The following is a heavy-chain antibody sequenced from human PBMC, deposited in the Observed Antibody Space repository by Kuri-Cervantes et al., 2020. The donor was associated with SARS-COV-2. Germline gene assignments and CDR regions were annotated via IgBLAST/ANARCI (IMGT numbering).Heavy chain of an antibody. CDR1: GFLFSASA. CDR3: TRQEWWFDY. J-gene: IGHJ4*02. Sequence: GESLKISCEVSGFLFSASAIHWVRQASGKGLEWVGRIRSKANSYATAYAAPVKGRFTISRDDSKNTAYLQMNSLKTEDTAVYYCTRQEWWFDYWGQGTLVTVSS. V-gene: IGHV3-73*01. CDR2: IRSKANSYAT. D-gene: IGHD2-15*01.